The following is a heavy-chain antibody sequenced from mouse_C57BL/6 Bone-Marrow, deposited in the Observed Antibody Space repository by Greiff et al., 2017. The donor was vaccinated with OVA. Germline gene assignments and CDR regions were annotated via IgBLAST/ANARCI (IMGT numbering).Heavy chain of an antibody. CDR3: ARGGYFDV. CDR2: IHPNSGST. Sequence: QVHVKQSGAELVKPGASVKLSCKASGYTFTSSWMHWVKQRPGQGLEWIGMIHPNSGSTNYNEKFKSKATLTVDKSSSTAYMQLSSLTSEDSAVYYCARGGYFDVWGTGTTVTVSS. J-gene: IGHJ1*03. V-gene: IGHV1-64*01. CDR1: GYTFTSSW.